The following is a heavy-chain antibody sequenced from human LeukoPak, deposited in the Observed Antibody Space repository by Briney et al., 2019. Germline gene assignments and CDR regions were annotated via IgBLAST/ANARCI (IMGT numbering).Heavy chain of an antibody. V-gene: IGHV1-2*04. CDR3: ARSGSYQPLFDY. J-gene: IGHJ4*02. D-gene: IGHD3-16*02. CDR1: GYTFTGYY. CDR2: INPNSGGT. Sequence: EASVKDSCTASGYTFTGYYMHWVRQAPGQGLEWMGWINPNSGGTNYAQKFQGWVTMTRDTSISTAYMELSRLRSDDTAVYYCARSGSYQPLFDYWGQGTLVTVSS.